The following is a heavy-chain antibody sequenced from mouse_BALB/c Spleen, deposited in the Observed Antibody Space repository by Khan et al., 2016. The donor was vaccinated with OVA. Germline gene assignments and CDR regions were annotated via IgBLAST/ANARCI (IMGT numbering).Heavy chain of an antibody. J-gene: IGHJ2*01. D-gene: IGHD1-2*01. CDR3: AKTARIKY. V-gene: IGHV3-2*02. CDR1: GYSITSGYG. CDR2: ISYXGST. Sequence: EVQLQESGPGLVKPSQSLSLTCPVTGYSITSGYGWNWIRQFPGNKLEWMGYISYXGSTNYNPSLKSRISITRDTSKNQFFLQLNSVTTEDTATYYCAKTARIKYWGQGTTLTVSS.